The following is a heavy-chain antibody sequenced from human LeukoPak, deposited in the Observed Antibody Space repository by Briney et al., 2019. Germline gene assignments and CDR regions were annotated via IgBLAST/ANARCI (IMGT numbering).Heavy chain of an antibody. V-gene: IGHV3-30*02. Sequence: GGSLRLSCAASGFTFSSYGMHWVRQAPGKGLEWVAFIRYDGSNKYYAASVKGRFTISRDNSKNTLYLQMNSLRAEDTAVYYCAESSGNYLYFDYWGQGTLVTVSS. CDR2: IRYDGSNK. J-gene: IGHJ4*02. CDR1: GFTFSSYG. D-gene: IGHD3-10*01. CDR3: AESSGNYLYFDY.